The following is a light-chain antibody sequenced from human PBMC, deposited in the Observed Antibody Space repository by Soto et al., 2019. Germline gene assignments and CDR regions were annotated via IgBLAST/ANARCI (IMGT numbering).Light chain of an antibody. J-gene: IGKJ1*01. CDR3: QQYDTSPRT. CDR2: GAS. V-gene: IGKV3-20*01. CDR1: QSVSSNY. Sequence: EIVLTQSPGTLSLSPGERATLSCRASQSVSSNYLAWYQQKRGQAPRLLIYGASSRATVIPTRFSGSGSGTDFTLTTSRLETEDFAVYYCQQYDTSPRTFGQGTKVEI.